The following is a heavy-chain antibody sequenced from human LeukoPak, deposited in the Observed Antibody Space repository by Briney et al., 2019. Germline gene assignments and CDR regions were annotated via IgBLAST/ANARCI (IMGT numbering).Heavy chain of an antibody. CDR2: IYYSGST. CDR3: ARAVVGAPWADY. V-gene: IGHV4-30-4*08. Sequence: SQTLSHTCTVSGGSISSGDYYWSWIRQPPGKGLEWIGYIYYSGSTYYNPSLKSRVTISVDTSKNQFSLKLDSVTAADTAVYYCARAVVGAPWADYWGQGTLVTVSS. J-gene: IGHJ4*02. CDR1: GGSISSGDYY. D-gene: IGHD1-26*01.